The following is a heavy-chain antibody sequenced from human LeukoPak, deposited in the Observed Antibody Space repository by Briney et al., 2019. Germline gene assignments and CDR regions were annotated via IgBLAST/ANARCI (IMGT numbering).Heavy chain of an antibody. CDR1: GFTFSSFW. D-gene: IGHD6-6*01. Sequence: GGSLRLSCAASGFTFSSFWMTWVCQAPGKWLEWVANIKQDGSEKYYEDSVKGRFTISRDNADNSLYLQMNSLRADDTAMYYCARDQSSSFYWGQGTPVTVSS. V-gene: IGHV3-7*05. CDR2: IKQDGSEK. CDR3: ARDQSSSFY. J-gene: IGHJ4*02.